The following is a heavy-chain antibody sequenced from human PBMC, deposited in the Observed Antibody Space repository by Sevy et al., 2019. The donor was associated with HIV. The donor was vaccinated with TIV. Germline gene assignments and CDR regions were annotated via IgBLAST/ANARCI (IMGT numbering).Heavy chain of an antibody. D-gene: IGHD3-10*01. V-gene: IGHV3-21*01. CDR1: GFTFNYYF. CDR2: ISSHSSYI. Sequence: GGSLRLSCAASGFTFNYYFMNWVRQAPGKGLEWVSYISSHSSYINYADSVKGRFTLSRDNAKNSLYLQMNSLRAEDTAVYYCARGDYYGSLYYFDYWGQGALVTVSS. CDR3: ARGDYYGSLYYFDY. J-gene: IGHJ4*02.